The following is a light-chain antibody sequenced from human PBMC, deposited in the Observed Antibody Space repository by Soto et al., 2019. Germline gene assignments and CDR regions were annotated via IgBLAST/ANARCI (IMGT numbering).Light chain of an antibody. Sequence: DIQLTQSPPTLPASVGDRVTITCRASQSISSRLAWYQQKPGRAPKLLIYKASSLDSGVPKRFSGSGSATEFTLTISSLQPDDFATYFCQQYHSYSSFGPGTKVDIK. J-gene: IGKJ3*01. V-gene: IGKV1-5*03. CDR1: QSISSR. CDR3: QQYHSYSS. CDR2: KAS.